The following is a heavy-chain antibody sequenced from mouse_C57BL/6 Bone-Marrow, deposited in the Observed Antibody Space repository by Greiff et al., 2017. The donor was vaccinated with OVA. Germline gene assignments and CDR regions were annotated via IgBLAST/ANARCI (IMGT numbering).Heavy chain of an antibody. Sequence: EVKLVESGGGLVKPGGSLKLSCAASGFTFSSYAMSWVRQTPEKRLEWVATISDGGSYTYYPDNVKGRFTISRDNAKNNLYLQMSPLKSEDTAMYYCAYWGFAYWGQGTLVTVSA. CDR2: ISDGGSYT. J-gene: IGHJ3*01. CDR3: AYWGFAY. CDR1: GFTFSSYA. D-gene: IGHD4-1*01. V-gene: IGHV5-4*03.